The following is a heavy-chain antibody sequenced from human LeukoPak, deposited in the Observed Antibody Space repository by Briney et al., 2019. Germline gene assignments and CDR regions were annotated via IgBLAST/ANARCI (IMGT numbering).Heavy chain of an antibody. Sequence: SETLSLTCTVSGGSISSYYWSWIRQPPGKGLKWIGYIYYSGSTNYNPSLKSRVTISVDTSKNQFSLKLSSVTAADTAVYYCARGPYGGNSVGAFDIWGQGTMVTVSS. D-gene: IGHD4-23*01. CDR2: IYYSGST. V-gene: IGHV4-59*01. CDR1: GGSISSYY. CDR3: ARGPYGGNSVGAFDI. J-gene: IGHJ3*02.